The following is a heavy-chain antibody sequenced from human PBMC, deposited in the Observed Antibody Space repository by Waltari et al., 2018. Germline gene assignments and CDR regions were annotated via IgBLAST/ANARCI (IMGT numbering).Heavy chain of an antibody. CDR2: INVDGSST. Sequence: EVQLVEYGGDLVKPGGSLRLSCAASGFTFSNYWMHWVRQAPGKGLAWVSRINVDGSSTVYANSVAGRFTISRDNAKNTVYLEMSGLRAEDTAVYYCTRGEINYSRFDYWGQGSLVTVSS. V-gene: IGHV3-74*01. CDR1: GFTFSNYW. J-gene: IGHJ4*02. CDR3: TRGEINYSRFDY. D-gene: IGHD4-4*01.